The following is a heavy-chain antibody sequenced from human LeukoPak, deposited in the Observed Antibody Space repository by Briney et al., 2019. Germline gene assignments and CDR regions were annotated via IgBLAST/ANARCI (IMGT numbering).Heavy chain of an antibody. CDR1: GFTFSPYA. V-gene: IGHV3-30*04. D-gene: IGHD4-17*01. Sequence: GGSLRLSCAGSGFTFSPYAMHWVRKAPGKGLERVAVISYDGSNRYYADSVQSRFTISRDNTKNKLYLQMNSLIAEDTALYYCARDGSTVTPPYDYYSYMDVWGKGATVTVSS. J-gene: IGHJ6*03. CDR3: ARDGSTVTPPYDYYSYMDV. CDR2: ISYDGSNR.